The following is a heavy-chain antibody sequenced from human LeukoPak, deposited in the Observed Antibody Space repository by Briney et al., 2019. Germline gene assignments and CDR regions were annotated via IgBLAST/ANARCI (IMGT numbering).Heavy chain of an antibody. J-gene: IGHJ4*02. CDR2: IYYSGNT. V-gene: IGHV4-39*01. D-gene: IGHD3/OR15-3a*01. Sequence: SETLSLTCTVSGGSISSSSYYWGWLRQPPGKGLEWIGSIYYSGNTYYNASLKSQVSISIDTSKNQFSLRLTSVTAADTAVYYCARQTGSGLFILPGGQGTLVTVSS. CDR3: ARQTGSGLFILP. CDR1: GGSISSSSYY.